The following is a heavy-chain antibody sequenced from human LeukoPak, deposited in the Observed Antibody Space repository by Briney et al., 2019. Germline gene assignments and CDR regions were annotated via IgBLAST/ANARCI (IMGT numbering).Heavy chain of an antibody. D-gene: IGHD1-7*01. J-gene: IGHJ4*02. CDR1: GGSISSHY. CDR2: IYTSGNT. CDR3: AGGRSLPGTTTIFHS. V-gene: IGHV4-4*07. Sequence: SETLSLTCTVSGGSISSHYGSWSRQPAGKGLEWIGRIYTSGNTNYDPSLKSRVTMSVDTSKTKFSLKWKSVTAADRALYYCAGGRSLPGTTTIFHSWGQGPLVTVSS.